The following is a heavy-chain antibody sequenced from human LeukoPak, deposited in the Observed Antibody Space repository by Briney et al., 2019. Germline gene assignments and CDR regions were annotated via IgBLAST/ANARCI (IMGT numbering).Heavy chain of an antibody. V-gene: IGHV1-69*04. CDR2: IIPIFGIA. J-gene: IGHJ4*02. D-gene: IGHD3-22*01. CDR1: GGTFSSYA. CDR3: ARGGVVFDYDSSGYFGEVLFDY. Sequence: SVKVSCKASGGTFSSYAISWVRQAPGQGLEWMGRIIPIFGIANYAQKFQGRVTITADKSTSTAYMELSSLRSEDTAVYYCARGGVVFDYDSSGYFGEVLFDYWGQGTLVTVSS.